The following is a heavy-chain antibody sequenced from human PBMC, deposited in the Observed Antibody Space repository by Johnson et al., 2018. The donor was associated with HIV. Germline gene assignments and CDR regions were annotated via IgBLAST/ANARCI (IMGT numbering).Heavy chain of an antibody. Sequence: VQLVESGGGLVQPGGSLGLSCAASGFTFSNYWMSWVRQAPGKGLEWVANIDQDGTEKYYVDSVKGRFPIFRDNTKNSLFLQVNSLRAEDTALYYCARDVVSDGNYPPDAFDICGQGTVVTVSS. CDR2: IDQDGTEK. CDR3: ARDVVSDGNYPPDAFDI. V-gene: IGHV3-7*04. J-gene: IGHJ3*02. D-gene: IGHD1-7*01. CDR1: GFTFSNYW.